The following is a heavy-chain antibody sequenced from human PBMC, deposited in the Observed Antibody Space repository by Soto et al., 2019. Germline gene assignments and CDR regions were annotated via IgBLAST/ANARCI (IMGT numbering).Heavy chain of an antibody. D-gene: IGHD3-9*01. CDR3: ATAHLIRYGRDY. CDR2: FDPEDGET. Sequence: ASVKVSCKVSGYTLSELSMFWVLQAPGKGLEWMGGFDPEDGETIYAQKFQGRITMTEDTSTDTAYMELSSLRSEDTAVYYCATAHLIRYGRDYWGQGXLVTVYS. J-gene: IGHJ4*02. V-gene: IGHV1-24*01. CDR1: GYTLSELS.